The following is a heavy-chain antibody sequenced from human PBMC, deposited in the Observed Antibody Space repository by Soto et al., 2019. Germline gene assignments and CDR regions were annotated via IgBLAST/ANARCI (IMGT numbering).Heavy chain of an antibody. Sequence: QVQLVQSGAEVKKPGSSVKVSCKASGGTFSSYAISWVRQAPGQGLEWVGGIIPIFGTANYAQKFQGRVTITADKSTSTAYMELSSLRSEDTAVYYCASNVVVVAATYYGMDVWGQGTTVTVSS. D-gene: IGHD2-15*01. V-gene: IGHV1-69*06. CDR3: ASNVVVVAATYYGMDV. CDR2: IIPIFGTA. CDR1: GGTFSSYA. J-gene: IGHJ6*02.